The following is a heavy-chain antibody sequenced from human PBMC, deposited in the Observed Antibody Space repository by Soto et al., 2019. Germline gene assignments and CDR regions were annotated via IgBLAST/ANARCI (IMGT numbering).Heavy chain of an antibody. D-gene: IGHD3-22*01. J-gene: IGHJ6*02. CDR2: ISYSGST. CDR1: GGSISSSSYY. CDR3: ARTYDSSGYYYVV. Sequence: QLQLQESGPGLVKPSETLSLTCTVSGGSISSSSYYWGWIRQPPGKGLEWIGSISYSGSTYYNPSLKSRVTISVDTSKNQFSLKLSSVTAADTAVYYCARTYDSSGYYYVVWGQGTTVTVSS. V-gene: IGHV4-39*01.